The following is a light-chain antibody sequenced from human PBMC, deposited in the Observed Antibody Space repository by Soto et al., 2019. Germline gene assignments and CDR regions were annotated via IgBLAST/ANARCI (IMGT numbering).Light chain of an antibody. CDR2: AAS. Sequence: DIQLTQSPSFLSASVGDRVTMTCRASQGISSYLAWYQQKPGKAPKLLIYAASTLQSGVPSRFSGSGSGTEFTLTISSLQPEDFATYYCQRLNSYPQITFGQGTRLEIK. J-gene: IGKJ5*01. CDR1: QGISSY. V-gene: IGKV1-9*01. CDR3: QRLNSYPQIT.